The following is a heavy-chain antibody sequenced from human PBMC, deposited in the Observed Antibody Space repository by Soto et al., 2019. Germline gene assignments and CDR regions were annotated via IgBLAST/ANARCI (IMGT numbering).Heavy chain of an antibody. D-gene: IGHD1-26*01. J-gene: IGHJ6*02. CDR1: GFTFSGYS. CDR3: ARAKYSENYKYYYYGMDV. V-gene: IGHV3-48*02. CDR2: ISNTTNTI. Sequence: GGSLRLSCAASGFTFSGYSMNWVRQAPGKGLEWLSYISNTTNTIYYADSVKGRFTISRDNAKNSLYLQMNSLRDEDTAVYYCARAKYSENYKYYYYGMDVWGQGTTVTVSS.